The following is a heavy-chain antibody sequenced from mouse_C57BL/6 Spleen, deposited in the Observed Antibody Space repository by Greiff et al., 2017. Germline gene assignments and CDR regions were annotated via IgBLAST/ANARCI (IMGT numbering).Heavy chain of an antibody. V-gene: IGHV1-50*01. CDR1: GYTFTSYW. Sequence: QVKLQQPGAELVKPGASVKLSCKASGYTFTSYWMQWVQQRPGQGLEWIGELDPSDSSTNYNQKFKGKATLTVDTSSSTDYMQLSSLTSEDSAVYYCARAYYSNLFAYWGQGTLVTVSA. D-gene: IGHD2-5*01. CDR2: LDPSDSST. J-gene: IGHJ3*01. CDR3: ARAYYSNLFAY.